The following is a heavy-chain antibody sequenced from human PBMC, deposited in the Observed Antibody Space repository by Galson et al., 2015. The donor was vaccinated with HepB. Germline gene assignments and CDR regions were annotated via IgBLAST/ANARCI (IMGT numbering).Heavy chain of an antibody. CDR1: GFTLISYT. CDR2: ISSSSSYI. CDR3: AREWEVVGATSFDY. J-gene: IGHJ4*02. Sequence: SLRLSCAASGFTLISYTMNWVRQAPWKGLEWVSSISSSSSYIYYADSVQGRFTISRDNAKNSPYLQMNSLRAEDTAVYYCAREWEVVGATSFDYWGQGTLVTVSS. V-gene: IGHV3-21*06. D-gene: IGHD1-26*01.